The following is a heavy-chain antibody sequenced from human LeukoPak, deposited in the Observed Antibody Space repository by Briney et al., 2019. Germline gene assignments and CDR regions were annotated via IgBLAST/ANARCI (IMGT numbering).Heavy chain of an antibody. CDR3: AKDGGLDY. Sequence: PGGSLRLSCAAPGLTFSSYAMHWVRQAPGKGLEWVAVISYDGSNKYYADSVKGRFTISRDNSKNTLYLQMNSLRAEDTAVYYCAKDGGLDYWGQGTLVTVSS. V-gene: IGHV3-30*04. CDR2: ISYDGSNK. D-gene: IGHD3-10*01. J-gene: IGHJ4*02. CDR1: GLTFSSYA.